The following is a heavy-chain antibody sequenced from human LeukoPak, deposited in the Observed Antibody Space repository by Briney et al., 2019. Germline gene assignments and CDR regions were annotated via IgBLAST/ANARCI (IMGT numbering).Heavy chain of an antibody. Sequence: ASVKVSCTASGYTFTSYAMHWVRQAPGQRLEWMGWINAGNGNTKYSQKFQGRVTITRDTSASTAYMELSSLRSEDTAVYYCARDDRDSSSWAPYDYWGQGTLVTVSS. D-gene: IGHD6-13*01. CDR2: INAGNGNT. CDR1: GYTFTSYA. V-gene: IGHV1-3*01. J-gene: IGHJ4*02. CDR3: ARDDRDSSSWAPYDY.